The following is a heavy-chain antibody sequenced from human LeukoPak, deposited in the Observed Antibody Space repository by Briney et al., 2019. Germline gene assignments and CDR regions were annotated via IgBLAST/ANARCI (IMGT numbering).Heavy chain of an antibody. CDR1: GYTFTGYY. Sequence: ASVKVSCKASGYTFTGYYMNWVRQAPGQGLEWLGRINPNTGGTNFAQSFQGRVTMTRDTSITTAYMELSRLRSDDTAVYYCARAGDGLNDAFDIWGQGTMVTVSS. J-gene: IGHJ3*02. D-gene: IGHD5-24*01. V-gene: IGHV1-2*06. CDR2: INPNTGGT. CDR3: ARAGDGLNDAFDI.